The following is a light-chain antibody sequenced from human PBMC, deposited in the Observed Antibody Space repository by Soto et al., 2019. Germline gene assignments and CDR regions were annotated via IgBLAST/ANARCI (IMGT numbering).Light chain of an antibody. CDR2: DAS. J-gene: IGKJ3*01. CDR3: QQYDSLPLS. CDR1: QDISNY. V-gene: IGKV1-33*01. Sequence: DIQMTQSPSSLSASIGDRVTITCQASQDISNYLNWYQQKPGKAPKLLIYDASNLEPGVPSRFSGSGSGTDFTFAISSLQPEDIATYYCQQYDSLPLSFGPGTKVDVK.